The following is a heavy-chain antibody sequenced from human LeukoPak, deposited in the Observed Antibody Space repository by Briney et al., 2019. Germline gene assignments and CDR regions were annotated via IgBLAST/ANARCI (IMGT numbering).Heavy chain of an antibody. J-gene: IGHJ5*02. CDR2: IYWDNDK. CDR3: AHRVQQLVRFDP. CDR1: GFSLRTRGVG. V-gene: IGHV2-5*02. D-gene: IGHD6-13*01. Sequence: SGPTLVKPTQTLTLTCTFSGFSLRTRGVGVGWIRQPPGKALEWLAIIYWDNDKRYSPSLQSRLTITKDTSKNQVVLTMTNMDPVDTATYYCAHRVQQLVRFDPWGQGTLVTVSS.